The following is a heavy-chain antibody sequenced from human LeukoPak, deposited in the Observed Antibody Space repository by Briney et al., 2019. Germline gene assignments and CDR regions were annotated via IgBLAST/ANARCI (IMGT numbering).Heavy chain of an antibody. V-gene: IGHV1-18*01. CDR1: GCTFTSYG. CDR2: ISAYNGNT. Sequence: ASVKVSCKASGCTFTSYGISWVRQAPGQGLEWMGWISAYNGNTNYAQKLQGRVTMTTDTSTSTAYMELRSLRSDDTAVHYCARVLYYDFWSGYDYWGQGTLVTVSS. J-gene: IGHJ4*02. CDR3: ARVLYYDFWSGYDY. D-gene: IGHD3-3*01.